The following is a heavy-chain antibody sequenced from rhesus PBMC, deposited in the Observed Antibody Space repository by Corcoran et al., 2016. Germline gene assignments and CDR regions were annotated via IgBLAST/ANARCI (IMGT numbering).Heavy chain of an antibody. V-gene: IGHV4-165*01. D-gene: IGHD5-24*01. CDR3: ARSPIVGRVRSYFDD. CDR2: INGSSGST. CDR1: VGSISSNY. Sequence: QVQLQESGPGLVKPSETLSLTCAVSVGSISSNYWRWIRQPPGKWLEWIGYINGSSGSTYYNPSLKRLVTISTATSQNQFSLRLSSLNAADTAVDYCARSPIVGRVRSYFDDWGQGVLVTVSS. J-gene: IGHJ4*01.